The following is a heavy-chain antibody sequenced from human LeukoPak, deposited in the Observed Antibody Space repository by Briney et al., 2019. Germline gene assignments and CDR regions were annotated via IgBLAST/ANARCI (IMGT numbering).Heavy chain of an antibody. Sequence: GGSLRLSCAASGFTFSRYSMNWVRQAPGKGLEWVSSISTSSIYIYYADSVKGRFTISRDNAKSSLYLQMDSLRADDTAIYYCTRDLGWLHYADWGQGTLVTVSS. CDR3: TRDLGWLHYAD. V-gene: IGHV3-21*04. CDR2: ISTSSIYI. D-gene: IGHD5-12*01. J-gene: IGHJ4*02. CDR1: GFTFSRYS.